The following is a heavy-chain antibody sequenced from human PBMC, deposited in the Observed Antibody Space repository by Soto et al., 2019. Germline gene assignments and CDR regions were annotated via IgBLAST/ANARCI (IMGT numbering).Heavy chain of an antibody. Sequence: SGPTLVNPTQTLTLTCTFSGFALSTSGMCVSWIRQPPGKALEWLALIDWDDDKDYSTSLKTRLTISKDTSKNQVVLTMTNMDPVDTATYYCARSYLSSSAFDIWGQGTMVTVSS. V-gene: IGHV2-70*01. CDR1: GFALSTSGMC. CDR3: ARSYLSSSAFDI. J-gene: IGHJ3*02. D-gene: IGHD2-2*01. CDR2: IDWDDDK.